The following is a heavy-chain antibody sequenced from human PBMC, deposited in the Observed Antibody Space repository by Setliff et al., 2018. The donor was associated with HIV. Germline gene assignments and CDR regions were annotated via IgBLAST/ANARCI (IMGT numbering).Heavy chain of an antibody. CDR3: ARQGDGYNLYHVYYFDY. J-gene: IGHJ4*02. CDR1: GYSISSGYY. V-gene: IGHV4-38-2*01. D-gene: IGHD5-12*01. Sequence: SETLSLTCAVSGYSISSGYYWGWIRQTPGKGLEWIGSIYHSGTAYYNPSLRSRVTISVDTSKNQFSLKLSSVTVADTAVYYCARQGDGYNLYHVYYFDYWGQGTLVTVSS. CDR2: IYHSGTA.